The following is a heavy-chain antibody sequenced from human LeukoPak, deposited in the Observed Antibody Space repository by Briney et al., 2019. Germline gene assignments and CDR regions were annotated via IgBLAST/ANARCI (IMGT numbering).Heavy chain of an antibody. V-gene: IGHV1-69*01. D-gene: IGHD2-2*01. CDR2: IIPIFGTA. CDR3: ASEGPLPAANDY. J-gene: IGHJ4*02. CDR1: GGTFSSYA. Sequence: ASVKVSCKASGGTFSSYAISWVRQAPGQGLEWMGGIIPIFGTANYAQKFQGRVTITADESTSTAYMELSSLGSEDTAVYYCASEGPLPAANDYWGQGTLVTVSS.